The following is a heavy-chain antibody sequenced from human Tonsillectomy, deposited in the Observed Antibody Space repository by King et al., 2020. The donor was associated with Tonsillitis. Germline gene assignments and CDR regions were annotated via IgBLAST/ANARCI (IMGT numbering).Heavy chain of an antibody. Sequence: VQLQQWGAALLKPSETLSLTCAVYGGSFSGYYWSWIRQPPGKGLEWIGEINHSGSTNYDPSLKSRVTISIDTSKNPFSLKLSSVTAADAAVYYCATGRRGAFDIWGQGTMVTVSS. J-gene: IGHJ3*02. CDR1: GGSFSGYY. CDR2: INHSGST. D-gene: IGHD1-26*01. V-gene: IGHV4-34*01. CDR3: ATGRRGAFDI.